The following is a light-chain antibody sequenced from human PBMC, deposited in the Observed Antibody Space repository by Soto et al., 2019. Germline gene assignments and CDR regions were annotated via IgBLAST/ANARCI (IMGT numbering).Light chain of an antibody. CDR3: QQYKTLYT. CDR1: QNIDTW. Sequence: DIQMTQSPSTLSASVGDRVTVTCRASQNIDTWLAWYQQKPGKAPKLLIYKTSSIESGVPSRFSGSGSGTEFTLTISSLEPDDFATYYCQQYKTLYTFGQGTNLEIK. V-gene: IGKV1-5*03. J-gene: IGKJ2*01. CDR2: KTS.